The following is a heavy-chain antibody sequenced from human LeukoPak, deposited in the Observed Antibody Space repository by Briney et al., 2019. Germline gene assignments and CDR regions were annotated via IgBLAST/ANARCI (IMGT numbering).Heavy chain of an antibody. V-gene: IGHV3-30*18. CDR2: ISYDGTNK. D-gene: IGHD1-20*01. J-gene: IGHJ4*02. CDR3: AKTIWGITGTFDY. CDR1: GFTFSSYA. Sequence: GGSLRLSCAASGFTFSSYAMHWVRQAPGKGLEWVALISYDGTNKYYADSVKGRFTISRDNSKNTLYLQMNSLRAEDTAVYYCAKTIWGITGTFDYWGQGTLVTVSS.